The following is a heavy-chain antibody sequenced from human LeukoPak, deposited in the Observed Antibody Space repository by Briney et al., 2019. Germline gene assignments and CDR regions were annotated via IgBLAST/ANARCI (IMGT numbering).Heavy chain of an antibody. J-gene: IGHJ4*02. V-gene: IGHV3-23*01. Sequence: GGTLRLSCAASGFTFRTSGMSWVRQAPGKGLEWVSAISGSGVSTYYADSVKGRFTISRDNAKNSLYLQMNSLRAEDTAVYYCARDIFRSDSSGYSLWSQGTLVTVSS. CDR1: GFTFRTSG. D-gene: IGHD3-22*01. CDR2: ISGSGVST. CDR3: ARDIFRSDSSGYSL.